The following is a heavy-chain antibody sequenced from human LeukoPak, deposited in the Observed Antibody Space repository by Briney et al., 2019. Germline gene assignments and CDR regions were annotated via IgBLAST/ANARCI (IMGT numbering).Heavy chain of an antibody. D-gene: IGHD6-6*01. Sequence: GASVKVSCKASGGTFSSYAISWVRQAPGQGLEWMGGIIPIFSTPNYAQKLQRKVTITTDESTSTAYMEPSSLRSEDTAVYYCARGGIAARPFYYYFDYWGQGTLVTVSS. J-gene: IGHJ4*02. V-gene: IGHV1-69*05. CDR2: IIPIFSTP. CDR3: ARGGIAARPFYYYFDY. CDR1: GGTFSSYA.